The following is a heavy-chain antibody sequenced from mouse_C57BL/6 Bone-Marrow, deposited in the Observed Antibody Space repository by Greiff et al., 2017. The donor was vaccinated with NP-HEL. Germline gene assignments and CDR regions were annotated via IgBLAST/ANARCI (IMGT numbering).Heavy chain of an antibody. J-gene: IGHJ4*01. CDR1: GFSLTSYG. CDR2: IWRGGST. Sequence: VHLVESGPGLVQPSQSLSITCTVSGFSLTSYGVHWVRQSPGKGLEWLGVIWRGGSTDYNAAFMSRLSITKDNSKSQVSFKMNSRQADDTAIYYCAKKNRYYAMDYWGQGTSVTVSS. CDR3: AKKNRYYAMDY. V-gene: IGHV2-5*01.